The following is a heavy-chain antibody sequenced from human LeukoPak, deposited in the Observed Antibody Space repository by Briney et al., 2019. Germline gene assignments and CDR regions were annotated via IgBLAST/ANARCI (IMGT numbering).Heavy chain of an antibody. V-gene: IGHV3-73*01. CDR1: GFTFSGSA. CDR2: IRSKANSYAA. Sequence: GGSLRLSCAASGFTFSGSAMHWVRQASGKGLEWVGRIRSKANSYAAAYAASVKGRFTISRDDSKNTAYLQMNSLKTEDTAVYYCTRLRYSGSYFWFDRWGEGSLVTVSS. D-gene: IGHD1-26*01. J-gene: IGHJ5*02. CDR3: TRLRYSGSYFWFDR.